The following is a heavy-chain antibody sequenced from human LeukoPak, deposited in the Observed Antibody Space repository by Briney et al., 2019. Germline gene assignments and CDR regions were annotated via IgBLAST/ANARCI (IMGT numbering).Heavy chain of an antibody. Sequence: SVKVSCKASGDTFSSYAISWVRQAPGQGLEWMGRIIPILGIANYAQKFQGRVTITADKSTSTAYMELSSLRSEDTAVYYCARDPDPSGMDVWGQGTTVTVS. V-gene: IGHV1-69*04. CDR1: GDTFSSYA. CDR2: IIPILGIA. J-gene: IGHJ6*02. CDR3: ARDPDPSGMDV.